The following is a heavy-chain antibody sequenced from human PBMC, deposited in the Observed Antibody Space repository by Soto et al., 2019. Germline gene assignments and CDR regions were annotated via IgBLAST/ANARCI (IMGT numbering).Heavy chain of an antibody. J-gene: IGHJ5*02. Sequence: QSQTLSLTCAISGDSVSSNSAAWNWIRQSPSRGLEWLGRTYYRSKWYNDYAVSVKSRITINPDTSKNQFSLQLNSVTPEDTAVYYCAREPIAVAGVSHALNWFDPWGQGTLVTVSS. CDR1: GDSVSSNSAA. V-gene: IGHV6-1*01. CDR3: AREPIAVAGVSHALNWFDP. CDR2: TYYRSKWYN. D-gene: IGHD6-19*01.